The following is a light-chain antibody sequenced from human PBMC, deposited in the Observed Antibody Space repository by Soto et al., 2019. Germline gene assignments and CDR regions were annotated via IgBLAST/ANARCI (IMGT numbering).Light chain of an antibody. Sequence: EMVLTQSPGTLSLSPGDRAPLXCRASQTVRNNYLAWYQQKPGQAPRLLVYGASSRATGIPDRFSGSGSGTDFTLTISRLEPEDFAVYYCQQHGSSPITFGQGTRLEIK. J-gene: IGKJ5*01. V-gene: IGKV3-20*01. CDR2: GAS. CDR1: QTVRNNY. CDR3: QQHGSSPIT.